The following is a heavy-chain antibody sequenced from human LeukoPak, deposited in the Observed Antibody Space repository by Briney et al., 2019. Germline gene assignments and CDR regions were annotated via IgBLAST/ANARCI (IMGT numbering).Heavy chain of an antibody. CDR2: IYYSGST. J-gene: IGHJ4*02. CDR3: ARDILGYFDY. CDR1: GGSISSGGYY. Sequence: SETLSLTCTVSGGSISSGGYYWSWIRQHPGKGLEWIGCIYYSGSTYYNPSLKSRVTISVDTSKNQFSLKLSSVTAADTAVYYCARDILGYFDYWGQGTLVTVSS. V-gene: IGHV4-31*03. D-gene: IGHD1-26*01.